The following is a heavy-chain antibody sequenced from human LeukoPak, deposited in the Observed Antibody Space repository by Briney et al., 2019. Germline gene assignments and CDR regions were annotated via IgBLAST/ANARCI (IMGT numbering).Heavy chain of an antibody. Sequence: SVKVSCKASGGTFSRYTMSWVRQAPGQGLEYMGGIFPIFATLNYAQQFQGRVTITTDESTSTTYMQLSSLTSEDTAVYYCAIGPEYSSGWYYFDYWGQGALVTVSS. CDR1: GGTFSRYT. J-gene: IGHJ4*02. CDR2: IFPIFATL. D-gene: IGHD6-19*01. CDR3: AIGPEYSSGWYYFDY. V-gene: IGHV1-69*05.